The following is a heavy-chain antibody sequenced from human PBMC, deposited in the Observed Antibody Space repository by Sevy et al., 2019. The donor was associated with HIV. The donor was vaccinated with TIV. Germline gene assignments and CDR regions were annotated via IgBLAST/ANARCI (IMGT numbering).Heavy chain of an antibody. J-gene: IGHJ4*02. CDR3: ARGGGNGWYYFDY. CDR1: GGTFSTYG. V-gene: IGHV1-69*13. D-gene: IGHD6-19*01. Sequence: ASVKVSCKASGGTFSTYGISWVRQGPGQGPEWMGGIIPILGTVNYAQKFQGRVTITADESTKTAYMELSSLRSEDTAVYYCARGGGNGWYYFDYWGQETLVTVSS. CDR2: IIPILGTV.